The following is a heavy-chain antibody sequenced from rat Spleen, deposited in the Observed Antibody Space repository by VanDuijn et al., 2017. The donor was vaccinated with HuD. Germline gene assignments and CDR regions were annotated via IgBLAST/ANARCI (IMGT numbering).Heavy chain of an antibody. CDR2: ITSGGDNT. Sequence: EVQLVESGGGLVQPGRSLKLSCAASGFTFSSFAMAWVRQAPKKGLEWIATITSGGDNTYYLDSVEGRFTISRDNAKSTLYLQMGSLRSEDTAIYYCARPTTGIPFNYWGQGVMVTVSS. D-gene: IGHD1-9*01. CDR3: ARPTTGIPFNY. J-gene: IGHJ2*01. V-gene: IGHV5-25*01. CDR1: GFTFSSFA.